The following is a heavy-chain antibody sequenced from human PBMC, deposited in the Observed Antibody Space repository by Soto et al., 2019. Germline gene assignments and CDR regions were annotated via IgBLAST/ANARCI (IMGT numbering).Heavy chain of an antibody. CDR1: GYTFTNYA. CDR3: ARQGIPYNSGSGDYFYYYYNYMDV. CDR2: LNAGNGDT. J-gene: IGHJ6*03. V-gene: IGHV1-3*01. D-gene: IGHD3-10*01. Sequence: QAQLEQSGAEVKKPGASVKISCKASGYTFTNYAVHWLRQAPGQGVEWMGWLNAGNGDTKYSPTFQGRVTITRDTSASTAYMELSSLRSEDTAVYYCARQGIPYNSGSGDYFYYYYNYMDVWGKGTTVTVSS.